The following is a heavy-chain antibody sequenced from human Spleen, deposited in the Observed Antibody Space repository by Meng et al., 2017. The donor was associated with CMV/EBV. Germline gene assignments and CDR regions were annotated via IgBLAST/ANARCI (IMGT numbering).Heavy chain of an antibody. V-gene: IGHV4-59*01. J-gene: IGHJ4*02. Sequence: SETLSLTCSVSGASISGYYWNWVRQSPGGGLEWIGYVHYRGYTNYNPSLRSRVTISLDSSNSQFSLHLSSVTAADTAIYYCAFSRSSLGNWKYYFDYWGQGRLVTVSS. CDR2: VHYRGYT. CDR3: AFSRSSLGNWKYYFDY. CDR1: GASISGYY. D-gene: IGHD1-1*01.